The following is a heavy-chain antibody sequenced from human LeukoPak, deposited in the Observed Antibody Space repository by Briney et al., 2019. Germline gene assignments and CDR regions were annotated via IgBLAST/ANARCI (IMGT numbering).Heavy chain of an antibody. CDR1: GYSISSGYY. CDR3: ARHRTYGAGSYSPYYFDY. J-gene: IGHJ4*02. V-gene: IGHV4-38-2*02. Sequence: PSETLSLTCTVSGYSISSGYYWGWIRQPPGKGLEWIGSIYHSGSTYYNPSLKSRVTISVDTSKNQFSLKLSSVTAADTAVYYCARHRTYGAGSYSPYYFDYWGQGTLVIVSS. D-gene: IGHD3-10*01. CDR2: IYHSGST.